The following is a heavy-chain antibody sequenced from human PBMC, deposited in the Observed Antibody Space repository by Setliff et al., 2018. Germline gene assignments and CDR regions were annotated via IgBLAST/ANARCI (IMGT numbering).Heavy chain of an antibody. CDR1: GFTFINYW. CDR2: IYTSGST. D-gene: IGHD6-6*01. CDR3: ARDRARGQLVLDY. V-gene: IGHV4-4*08. Sequence: SETLSLSCAASGFTFINYWMSWIRQPPGKGLEWIGYIYTSGSTYYNPSLKSRVTISVDTSKNQFSLKLSSVTAADTAVYYCARDRARGQLVLDYWGQGTLVTVSS. J-gene: IGHJ4*02.